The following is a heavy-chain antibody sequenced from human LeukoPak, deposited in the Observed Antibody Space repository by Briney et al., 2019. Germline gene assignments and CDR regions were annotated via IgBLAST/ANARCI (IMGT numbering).Heavy chain of an antibody. CDR3: ATYTRMVRGAFDY. V-gene: IGHV1-24*01. CDR1: GYTLTELS. D-gene: IGHD3-10*01. Sequence: ASAKVSCKVSGYTLTELSMHWVRQAPGKGLEWMGGFDPEDGQTIYAQKFQGRVTMTEDTSTDTAYMELSSLRSEETAVYYCATYTRMVRGAFDYWGQGTLVTVSS. J-gene: IGHJ4*02. CDR2: FDPEDGQT.